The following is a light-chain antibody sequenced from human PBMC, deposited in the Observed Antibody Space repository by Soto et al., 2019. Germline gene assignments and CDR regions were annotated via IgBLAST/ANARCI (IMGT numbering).Light chain of an antibody. J-gene: IGKJ4*01. V-gene: IGKV1-5*03. CDR1: QSISSW. CDR3: PQYNSHLLT. CDR2: KAS. Sequence: DIQMTQSPSTLSASVGDRVTITCRASQSISSWLAWYQQKPEKAPKLLIYKASSLQSGVPSRFSRSRSGTEFTLTISSLQPDDFATYYCPQYNSHLLTFSGGTKVEIK.